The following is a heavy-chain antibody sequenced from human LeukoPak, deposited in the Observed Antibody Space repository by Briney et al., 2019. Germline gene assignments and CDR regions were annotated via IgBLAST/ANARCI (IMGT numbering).Heavy chain of an antibody. Sequence: ASVKVSCKASGYTFTSYGISWVRRAPGQGLEWMGWISAYNGNTNYAQKLQGRVTMTTDTSTSTAYMELRSLRSDDTAVYYCARLVTTMVRGGWNDYWGQGTLVTVSS. V-gene: IGHV1-18*01. D-gene: IGHD3-10*01. CDR1: GYTFTSYG. CDR2: ISAYNGNT. CDR3: ARLVTTMVRGGWNDY. J-gene: IGHJ4*02.